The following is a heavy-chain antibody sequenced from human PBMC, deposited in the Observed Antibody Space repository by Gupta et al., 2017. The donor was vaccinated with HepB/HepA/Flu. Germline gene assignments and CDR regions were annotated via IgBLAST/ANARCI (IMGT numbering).Heavy chain of an antibody. CDR3: AKDMSHSTIFGVGSPPGYGMDV. D-gene: IGHD3-3*01. V-gene: IGHV3-9*01. CDR2: ISWNSGSI. Sequence: EVQLVESGGGLVQPGRSLRLSCAASGFTFDDYAMHWVRQAPGKGLEWVSGISWNSGSIGYADSVKGRFTIARDNAKNSLYLQMNSLRAEDTALYYCAKDMSHSTIFGVGSPPGYGMDVWGQGTTVTVSS. CDR1: GFTFDDYA. J-gene: IGHJ6*02.